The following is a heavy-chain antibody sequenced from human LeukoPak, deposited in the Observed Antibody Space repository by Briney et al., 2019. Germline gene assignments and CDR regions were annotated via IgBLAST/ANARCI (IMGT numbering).Heavy chain of an antibody. CDR3: ARQSNYYYYYGMDV. CDR2: IYPGDSDT. CDR1: GYCFTSYW. V-gene: IGHV5-51*01. Sequence: HGESLKISCTGSGYCFTSYWIGWVRQMPGKGLEWMGIIYPGDSDTRYSPSFQGQVTITADKSISTAYLQWSSLKASDTAMYYCARQSNYYYYYGMDVWGQGTTVTVSS. J-gene: IGHJ6*02.